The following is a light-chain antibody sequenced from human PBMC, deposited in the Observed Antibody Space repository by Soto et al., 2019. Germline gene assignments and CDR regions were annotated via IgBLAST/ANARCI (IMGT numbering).Light chain of an antibody. CDR2: TNT. V-gene: IGLV1-44*01. Sequence: QPVLTQPPSASGTPGQRVTISCSGSSSNFGTNPVNWYQQLPGTAPKLLIYTNTQRPSGVPDRFSASKSGTSASLAISGLQSEDEADYYCAGWDDSLDGLVFGGGTKVTVL. CDR3: AGWDDSLDGLV. J-gene: IGLJ2*01. CDR1: SSNFGTNP.